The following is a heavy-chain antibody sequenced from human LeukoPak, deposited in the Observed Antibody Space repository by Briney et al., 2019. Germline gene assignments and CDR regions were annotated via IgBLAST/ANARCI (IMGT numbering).Heavy chain of an antibody. CDR3: ARKDNSGYYFVDY. J-gene: IGHJ4*02. V-gene: IGHV4-39*01. D-gene: IGHD3-22*01. CDR2: IYYGGST. CDR1: GGSISSRNYF. Sequence: PSETLSLTCTVSGGSISSRNYFWDWIRQPPGKGLEWIGSIYYGGSTYYNPSLKSRLTISVDTSKNQFSLKLSSVTAADTAVYYCARKDNSGYYFVDYWGRGTLVTVSS.